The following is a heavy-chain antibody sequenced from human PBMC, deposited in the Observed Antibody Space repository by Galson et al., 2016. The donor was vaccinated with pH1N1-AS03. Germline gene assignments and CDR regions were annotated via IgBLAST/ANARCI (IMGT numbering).Heavy chain of an antibody. J-gene: IGHJ4*01. D-gene: IGHD3-3*01. CDR2: IYWDDDD. CDR1: GFSISTSGIG. V-gene: IGHV2-5*02. Sequence: TLTLTCTLSGFSISTSGIGVGWIRQPPGKALEWLAFIYWDDDDRYSPSLQSRLTIRKDTSKNQVVLTMTNLDPSDTATYFCARRRGEKLFFDQWGHGTLVTVSS. CDR3: ARRRGEKLFFDQ.